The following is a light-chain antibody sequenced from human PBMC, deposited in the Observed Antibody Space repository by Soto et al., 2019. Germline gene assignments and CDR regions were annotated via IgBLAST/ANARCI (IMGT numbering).Light chain of an antibody. CDR1: QSISNY. CDR2: GAS. V-gene: IGKV1-39*01. J-gene: IGKJ4*01. CDR3: QQCYSTPPT. Sequence: DIQMTQSPSSLSASVGDRVTITCRASQSISNYLNWYQQKPGKAPNLLIFGASSLQSEVPSRFSGSGSGTDFTLTITSLHPEDFATYYYQQCYSTPPTFGGGNKVEIK.